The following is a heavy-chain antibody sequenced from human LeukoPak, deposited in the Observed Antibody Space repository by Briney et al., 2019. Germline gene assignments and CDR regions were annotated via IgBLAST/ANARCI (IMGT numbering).Heavy chain of an antibody. CDR1: GYNFRNYG. V-gene: IGHV1-18*01. Sequence: ASVKVSCKASGYNFRNYGIGWVRQAPRQGLEWMGWITAGNGNTNYAQKVQGRVTVTTDTSTSTAYMELRSLRSDDTAVYYCARVPSFYYDSSGYHDYWGQGTLVTVSS. J-gene: IGHJ4*02. CDR3: ARVPSFYYDSSGYHDY. D-gene: IGHD3-22*01. CDR2: ITAGNGNT.